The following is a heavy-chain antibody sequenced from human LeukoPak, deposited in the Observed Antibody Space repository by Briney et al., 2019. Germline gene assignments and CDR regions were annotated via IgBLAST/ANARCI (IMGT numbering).Heavy chain of an antibody. Sequence: ASVKVSCKTFGYPFSSCGINWVRQAPGQGLEGMGWIRGYNGDTNYAQKFQGRVTMTTDTSTNTAYMDLRRLRSDDTAVYYCESGIDYYGVIDAFDIWGQGTMVTVSS. CDR3: ESGIDYYGVIDAFDI. CDR2: IRGYNGDT. V-gene: IGHV1-18*01. CDR1: GYPFSSCG. J-gene: IGHJ3*02. D-gene: IGHD4-17*01.